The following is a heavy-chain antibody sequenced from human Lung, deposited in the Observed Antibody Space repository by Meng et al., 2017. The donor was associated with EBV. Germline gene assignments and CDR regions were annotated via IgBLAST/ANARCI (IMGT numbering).Heavy chain of an antibody. Sequence: GQLVQSGSELKQPGASLKVSCKASGYTFTSYAMNWVRQAPGQGLEWMGWINTNTGNPTYAQGFTGRFVFSLDTSVSTAYLQISSLKAEDTAVYYCARETLGYCSSTSCYIGPPDYWGQGTLVTVSS. J-gene: IGHJ4*02. CDR1: GYTFTSYA. CDR3: ARETLGYCSSTSCYIGPPDY. D-gene: IGHD2-2*01. CDR2: INTNTGNP. V-gene: IGHV7-4-1*02.